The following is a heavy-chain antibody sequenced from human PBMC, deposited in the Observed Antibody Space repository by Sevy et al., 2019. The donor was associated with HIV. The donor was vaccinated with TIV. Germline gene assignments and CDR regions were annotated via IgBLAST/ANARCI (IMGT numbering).Heavy chain of an antibody. Sequence: GGSLRLPCSASGFTFSSYGMHWVRQAPGKGLELVSAINSNGASTYYADSVKGRFTISRDNSKNTLYLQSSSLRVEDTAVYYSVRLVVISIDYYNGMDVWGQGTTVTVSS. V-gene: IGHV3-64D*06. CDR1: GFTFSSYG. J-gene: IGHJ6*02. D-gene: IGHD2-21*01. CDR3: VRLVVISIDYYNGMDV. CDR2: INSNGAST.